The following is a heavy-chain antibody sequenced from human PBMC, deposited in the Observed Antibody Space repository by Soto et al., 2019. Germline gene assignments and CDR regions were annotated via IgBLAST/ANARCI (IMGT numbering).Heavy chain of an antibody. D-gene: IGHD2-8*01. J-gene: IGHJ5*02. V-gene: IGHV3-30*18. CDR2: ISYDGNNK. Sequence: PGGSLILSCAASGFIFIRYGLHWVRQAPGKGLEWVAVISYDGNNKYYGDSVKGRFTISRDDSKNTVFLEMNSLRDEDTAVYSCVNDASPCTSGVLLHNWVAPWGQ. CDR1: GFIFIRYG. CDR3: VNDASPCTSGVLLHNWVAP.